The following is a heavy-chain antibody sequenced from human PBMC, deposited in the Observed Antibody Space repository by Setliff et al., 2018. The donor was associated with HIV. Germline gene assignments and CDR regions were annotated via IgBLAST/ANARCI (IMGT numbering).Heavy chain of an antibody. J-gene: IGHJ6*02. D-gene: IGHD5-12*01. V-gene: IGHV1-3*01. CDR2: INAGNGNT. Sequence: ASVKVSCKASGCTFTDYAIYWMRQAPGQRLEWLGWINAGNGNTEYSQNFQGRVTISRDTSASTAYMELSSLRSEDTAVYYCARDSAIVTTIIDHYYGMDVWGQGTTVTVSS. CDR1: GCTFTDYA. CDR3: ARDSAIVTTIIDHYYGMDV.